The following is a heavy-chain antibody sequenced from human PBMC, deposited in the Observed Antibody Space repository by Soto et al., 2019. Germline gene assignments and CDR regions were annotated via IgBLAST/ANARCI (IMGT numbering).Heavy chain of an antibody. Sequence: ASVKVSCKVSGYTLTELSMHWVRQAPGKGLEWMGGFDPEDGETIYAQKFQGRVTMTEDTSTDTAYMELSSLRSEDTAVYYCATARGYYDFWSGHDAFDIWGQGTMVTVSS. J-gene: IGHJ3*02. CDR3: ATARGYYDFWSGHDAFDI. CDR1: GYTLTELS. CDR2: FDPEDGET. D-gene: IGHD3-3*01. V-gene: IGHV1-24*01.